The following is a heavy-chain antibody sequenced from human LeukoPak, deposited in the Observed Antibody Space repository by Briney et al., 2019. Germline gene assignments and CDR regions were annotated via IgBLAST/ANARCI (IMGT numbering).Heavy chain of an antibody. CDR1: GFTFSSYP. CDR2: ICSNGGST. Sequence: GSLRLSCSASGFTFSSYPMHWVRQAPGKGLEYVSAICSNGGSTYYADSVKGRFTISRDNSKNTLSLQMSSLRAEDTAVYYCVKEISGYYAYWGQGTLVTVSS. CDR3: VKEISGYYAY. D-gene: IGHD3-22*01. V-gene: IGHV3-64D*06. J-gene: IGHJ4*02.